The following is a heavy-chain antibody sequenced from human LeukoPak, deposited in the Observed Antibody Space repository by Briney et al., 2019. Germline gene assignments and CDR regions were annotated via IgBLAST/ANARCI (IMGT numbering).Heavy chain of an antibody. CDR2: ISGSDGTT. D-gene: IGHD3-10*01. CDR1: GFAFSDYA. Sequence: GGSLRLSCAASGFAFSDYAMTWVRQAPGKGLEWVSAISGSDGTTYYADSVKGRITISRDNSKNTLYLQMNSLRADDTAVYYCAKYYYDSGTYSFDYWGQGTLVTVSS. J-gene: IGHJ4*02. V-gene: IGHV3-23*01. CDR3: AKYYYDSGTYSFDY.